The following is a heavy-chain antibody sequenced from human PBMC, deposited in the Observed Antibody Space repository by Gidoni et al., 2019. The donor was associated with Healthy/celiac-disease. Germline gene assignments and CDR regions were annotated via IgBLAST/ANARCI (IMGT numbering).Heavy chain of an antibody. J-gene: IGHJ5*02. CDR3: ARQGRGRPTGFDP. Sequence: QLQLQASGPGLVKPSETLSLTCTVSGGSFSSSSYYWGWIRQPPGKGLEWIGSIYYSGSTSYNPSLKSRVTISVDTSKNQFSLKLSSVTAADTAVYYCARQGRGRPTGFDPWGQGTLVTVSS. V-gene: IGHV4-39*01. D-gene: IGHD3-10*01. CDR1: GGSFSSSSYY. CDR2: IYYSGST.